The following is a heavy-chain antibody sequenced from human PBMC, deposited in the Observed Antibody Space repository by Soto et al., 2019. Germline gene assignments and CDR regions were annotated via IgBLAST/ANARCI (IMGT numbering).Heavy chain of an antibody. D-gene: IGHD1-26*01. V-gene: IGHV4-39*01. J-gene: IGHJ4*02. CDR1: GGSISSSGYY. CDR2: VYYSGTT. Sequence: QLQLQESGPGLVKPSETLSLTCIVSGGSISSSGYYWAWIRQPPGKGLEWIGSVYYSGTTYYNASLKSRVTISIDTSKNQFSLKLSSVTAADTAVYYCARQPYSGSSAPGYYFDYWGQGTLVTVSS. CDR3: ARQPYSGSSAPGYYFDY.